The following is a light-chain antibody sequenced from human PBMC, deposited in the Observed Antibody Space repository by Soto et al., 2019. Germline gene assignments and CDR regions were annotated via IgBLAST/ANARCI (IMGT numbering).Light chain of an antibody. Sequence: DIVLTQSPLSLPVTPGEPASISCRSSQSLLHSNGYNYVDWYLQKAGQSPQLLMYMSSNRASGVPDRFSGSGSGTDFTLKISRVEAEDVGFYYCMQSLQTPYTVGQGTKLEIK. CDR1: QSLLHSNGYNY. V-gene: IGKV2-28*01. CDR3: MQSLQTPYT. CDR2: MSS. J-gene: IGKJ2*01.